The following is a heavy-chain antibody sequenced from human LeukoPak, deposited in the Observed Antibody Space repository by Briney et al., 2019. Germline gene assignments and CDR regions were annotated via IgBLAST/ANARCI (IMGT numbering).Heavy chain of an antibody. Sequence: GGSLRHSCAASGFTFSSYSMNWVRQAPGKGLEWVSSISSSSSYIYYADSVKGRFTISRDNAKNSLYPQMNSLRAEDTAVYYCARDWPTIAAAGTIPEYFQHWGQGTLVTVSS. V-gene: IGHV3-21*01. CDR2: ISSSSSYI. D-gene: IGHD6-13*01. CDR3: ARDWPTIAAAGTIPEYFQH. J-gene: IGHJ1*01. CDR1: GFTFSSYS.